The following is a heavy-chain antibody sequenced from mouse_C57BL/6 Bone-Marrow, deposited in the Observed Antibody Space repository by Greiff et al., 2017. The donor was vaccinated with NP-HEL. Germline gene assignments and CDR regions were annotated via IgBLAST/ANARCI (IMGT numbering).Heavy chain of an antibody. CDR3: AREGGYYGSTYFDY. Sequence: EVKLVESGGGLVKPGGSLKLSCAASGFTFSSYAMSWVRQTPEKRLEWVATISDGGSYTYYPDNVKGRFTISRDNAKNNLYLQMSHLKSEDTAMYYCAREGGYYGSTYFDYWGQGTTLTVSS. D-gene: IGHD1-1*01. CDR1: GFTFSSYA. CDR2: ISDGGSYT. J-gene: IGHJ2*01. V-gene: IGHV5-4*01.